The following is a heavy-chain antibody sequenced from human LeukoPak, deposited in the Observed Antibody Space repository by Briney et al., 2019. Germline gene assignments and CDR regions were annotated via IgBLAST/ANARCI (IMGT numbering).Heavy chain of an antibody. CDR3: ARAASEYYDFWSGYKN. V-gene: IGHV1-69*13. CDR2: IIPIFGTA. CDR1: GGTFSSYA. D-gene: IGHD3-3*01. Sequence: SVKVSCKASGGTFSSYAISWVRQAPGQGLEWMGGIIPIFGTANYAQKFQGRVTITADESTSTAYMELSSLRSEDTAVYYCARAASEYYDFWSGYKNWGQGTLVTVSS. J-gene: IGHJ4*02.